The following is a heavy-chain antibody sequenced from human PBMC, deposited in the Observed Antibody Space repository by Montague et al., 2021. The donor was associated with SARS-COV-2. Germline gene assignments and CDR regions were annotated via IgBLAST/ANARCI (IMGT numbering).Heavy chain of an antibody. CDR3: ARDRVRAVAGTRYYFDY. Sequence: SLRLSCAASGFTFSSYGMHWVRQAPGKGLEWVAVIWYDGSNKYYADSVKGRFTISRDNSKNTLYLQMNSLRAEDTAVYYCARDRVRAVAGTRYYFDYWGQGTLVTVSS. CDR2: IWYDGSNK. D-gene: IGHD6-13*01. J-gene: IGHJ4*02. V-gene: IGHV3-33*01. CDR1: GFTFSSYG.